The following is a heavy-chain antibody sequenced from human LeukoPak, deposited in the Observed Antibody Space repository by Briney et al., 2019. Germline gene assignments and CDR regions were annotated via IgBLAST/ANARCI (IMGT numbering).Heavy chain of an antibody. Sequence: PGGSLRLSCAASGFTFSSYSMNWVRQAPGKGLEWVSSISSSSSYIYYADSVKGRFTISRDNAKNSLYLQMNSLRAEDTAVYYCAGYGDYFPDAFDIWGQGTMVTVSS. V-gene: IGHV3-21*01. CDR1: GFTFSSYS. D-gene: IGHD4-17*01. J-gene: IGHJ3*02. CDR3: AGYGDYFPDAFDI. CDR2: ISSSSSYI.